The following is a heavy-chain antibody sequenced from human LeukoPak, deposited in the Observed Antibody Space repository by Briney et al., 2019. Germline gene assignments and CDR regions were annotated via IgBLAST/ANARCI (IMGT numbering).Heavy chain of an antibody. CDR3: AREDPQTTVPEGMDV. CDR2: IYYSGTT. D-gene: IGHD4-17*01. V-gene: IGHV4-59*01. J-gene: IGHJ6*02. Sequence: SETLSLTCTVSGGSISYYYWSWIRQSPGKGLEWIGYIYYSGTTNYNPSLKSRVSISVDTSKNQFSLQLRSVTAADTAVYYCAREDPQTTVPEGMDVWGQGTTVTVSS. CDR1: GGSISYYY.